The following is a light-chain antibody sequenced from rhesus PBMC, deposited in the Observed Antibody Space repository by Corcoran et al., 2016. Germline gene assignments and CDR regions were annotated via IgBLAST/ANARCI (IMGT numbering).Light chain of an antibody. CDR1: QGISSS. J-gene: IGKJ4*01. CDR2: DAS. CDR3: QQRNSYPLT. V-gene: IGKV1-38*01. Sequence: DIQLTQSPSSLSASVGDRVTITCRASQGISSSLAWYQQKSGKAPKLLIYDASNLQSGFPSRFSGSGTGTEFTITISSLQPEDFATYYCQQRNSYPLTFGGGTKVEIK.